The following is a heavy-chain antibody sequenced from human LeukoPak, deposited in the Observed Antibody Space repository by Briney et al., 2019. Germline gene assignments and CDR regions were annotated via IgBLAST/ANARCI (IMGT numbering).Heavy chain of an antibody. J-gene: IGHJ5*02. Sequence: SSVKVSCKASGGTFSSYAISWVRQAPGPGLEWMGRIIAIFGTTNYAQKFQGSVTITTDESTSTAYIDLRSPRSGDTGVYYCARDRGTVVSPFVPWGQGTLVTVSS. CDR1: GGTFSSYA. CDR2: IIAIFGTT. V-gene: IGHV1-69*05. CDR3: ARDRGTVVSPFVP. D-gene: IGHD3-22*01.